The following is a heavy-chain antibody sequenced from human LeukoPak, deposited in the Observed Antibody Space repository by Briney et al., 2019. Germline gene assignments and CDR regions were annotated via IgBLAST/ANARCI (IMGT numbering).Heavy chain of an antibody. Sequence: GGSLRLSCAASGFTFSSYSMNWVRQAPGKGLEWVSSISSSSSYIYYADSVKGRFTISRDNAKNSLYLQMNSLRAEDTAVYYCARDRSYSNSMDVWGQETTVTVSS. CDR2: ISSSSSYI. J-gene: IGHJ6*02. CDR1: GFTFSSYS. CDR3: ARDRSYSNSMDV. V-gene: IGHV3-21*01. D-gene: IGHD4-11*01.